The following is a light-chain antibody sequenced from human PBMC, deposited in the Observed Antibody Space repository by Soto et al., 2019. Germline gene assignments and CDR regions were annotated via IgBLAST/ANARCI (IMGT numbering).Light chain of an antibody. V-gene: IGKV3-20*01. CDR1: QSVSSSY. CDR3: QQSYSTPPT. J-gene: IGKJ1*01. CDR2: GAS. Sequence: EIVLTQSPGTLSLSPGERATLSCRASQSVSSSYLAWYQQRPGQAPRLLIFGASYRATGIPDRFSGSGSGTDFTLTISSLQPEDFATYYCQQSYSTPPTFGQGTKVEIK.